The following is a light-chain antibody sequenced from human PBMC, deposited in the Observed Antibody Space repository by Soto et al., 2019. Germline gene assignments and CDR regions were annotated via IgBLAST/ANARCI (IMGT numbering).Light chain of an antibody. CDR2: RNT. CDR1: GSNIGTNY. CDR3: LAWDDSLSAWV. J-gene: IGLJ3*02. Sequence: QSVLTQPPSASGTPGQTVTISCSGSGSNIGTNYVYWYQHVPGSAPKLLIYRNTQRPSGVPDRVSGSKSGTSASLDINGLRSEDEADYYCLAWDDSLSAWVFGGGTKLTVL. V-gene: IGLV1-47*01.